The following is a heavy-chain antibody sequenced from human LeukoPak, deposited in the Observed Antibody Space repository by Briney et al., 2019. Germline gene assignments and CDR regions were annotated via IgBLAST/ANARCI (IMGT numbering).Heavy chain of an antibody. V-gene: IGHV4-39*01. CDR2: IYYSGST. CDR1: GGSISSSSYY. D-gene: IGHD3-22*01. CDR3: ARLVDRSGYYDGTFDY. J-gene: IGHJ4*02. Sequence: PSETLSLTCTVSGGSISSSSYYWGWIRQPPGKGLEWIGSIYYSGSTYYNPSLKSRVTISVDTSKNQFSLKLSSVTAADTAVYYCARLVDRSGYYDGTFDYWGQGTLVTVSS.